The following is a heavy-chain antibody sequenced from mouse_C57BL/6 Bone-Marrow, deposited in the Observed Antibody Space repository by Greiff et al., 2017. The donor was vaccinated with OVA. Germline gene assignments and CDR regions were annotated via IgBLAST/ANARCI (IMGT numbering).Heavy chain of an antibody. J-gene: IGHJ1*03. D-gene: IGHD3-3*01. CDR1: GFTFSDYY. V-gene: IGHV5-16*01. CDR3: AREGDVGWYFDV. Sequence: EVQLQESEGGLVQPGSSMKLSCTASGFTFSDYYMAWVRQVPEKGLEWVANINYDGSSTYYLDSLKSRFIISRDNAKNILYLQMSSLKSEDTATYYCAREGDVGWYFDVWGTGTTVTVSS. CDR2: INYDGSST.